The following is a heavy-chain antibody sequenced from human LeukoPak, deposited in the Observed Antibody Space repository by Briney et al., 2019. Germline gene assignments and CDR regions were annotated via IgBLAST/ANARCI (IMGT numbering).Heavy chain of an antibody. D-gene: IGHD3-3*01. J-gene: IGHJ6*02. CDR2: ISYDGSNK. Sequence: GRSLRLSCAASGFTFSSYAMHWARQAPGKGLEWVAVISYDGSNKYYADSVKGRFTISRDNSKNTLYLQMNSLRAEDTAVYYCVSPLADFWSGPDYYYGMDVWGQGTTVTVSS. CDR1: GFTFSSYA. V-gene: IGHV3-30-3*01. CDR3: VSPLADFWSGPDYYYGMDV.